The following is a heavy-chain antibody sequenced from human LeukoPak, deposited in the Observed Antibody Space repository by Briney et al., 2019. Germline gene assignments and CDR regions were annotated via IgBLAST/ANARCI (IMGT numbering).Heavy chain of an antibody. D-gene: IGHD1-1*01. CDR2: IYYSGST. CDR1: GGSISSGGYY. J-gene: IGHJ4*02. V-gene: IGHV4-31*03. Sequence: PSETLSLTSTVSGGSISSGGYYWSWIRQHPGKGLEWIGSIYYSGSTNYNPSLQGRVTISLDTSRNQFSLKLSSVTAADTAVYYCASGDNDPLFDYWGQGTLVTVSS. CDR3: ASGDNDPLFDY.